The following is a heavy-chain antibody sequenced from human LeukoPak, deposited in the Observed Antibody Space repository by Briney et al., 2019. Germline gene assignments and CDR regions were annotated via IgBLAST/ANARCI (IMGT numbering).Heavy chain of an antibody. CDR1: VYTFTSYD. V-gene: IGHV1-8*01. Sequence: GASVTVSCKSSVYTFTSYDINWVRQATGQGLEWMGWMNPNSGNTGYAQKFQGIVTMTRNTSISTAYMELSSLRSEDTAVYYCARGSLWFGPWGQGTLVTVSS. CDR2: MNPNSGNT. CDR3: ARGSLWFGP. J-gene: IGHJ5*02.